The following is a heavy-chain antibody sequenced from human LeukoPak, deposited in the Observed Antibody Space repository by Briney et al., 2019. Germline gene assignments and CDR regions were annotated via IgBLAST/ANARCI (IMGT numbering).Heavy chain of an antibody. CDR3: AGGAGWTSDM. J-gene: IGHJ3*02. V-gene: IGHV3-7*01. D-gene: IGHD6-19*01. CDR1: GFTFSRYW. Sequence: GGSLRLSCAASGFTFSRYWMNWVRQAPGKGLEWLANIKQDGSEKYYVDSVKGRFTISGDNAQNLVYLQLNSLRADDTAVYYCAGGAGWTSDMWGQGTLVIVSS. CDR2: IKQDGSEK.